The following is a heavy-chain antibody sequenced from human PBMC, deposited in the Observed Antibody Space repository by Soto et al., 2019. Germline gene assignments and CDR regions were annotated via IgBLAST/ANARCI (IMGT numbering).Heavy chain of an antibody. CDR1: GYSFTSHY. Sequence: GESLKISCKASGYSFTSHYITWVRQMPGKGLEWMGRIDPSDSYTNYSPAFQGHVTISADWSISTAYLQWSSLKASDTAVYYCAKLYWNPRYFDYWGQGARVTVSS. J-gene: IGHJ4*02. D-gene: IGHD1-1*01. V-gene: IGHV5-10-1*01. CDR3: AKLYWNPRYFDY. CDR2: IDPSDSYT.